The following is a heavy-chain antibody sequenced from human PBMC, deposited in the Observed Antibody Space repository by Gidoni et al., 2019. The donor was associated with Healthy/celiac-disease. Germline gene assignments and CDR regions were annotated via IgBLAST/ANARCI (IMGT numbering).Heavy chain of an antibody. CDR1: GYTFTSYA. V-gene: IGHV1-3*01. J-gene: IGHJ6*02. CDR3: ARDGSYYYDSSGEYYYYYYGMDV. Sequence: QVQLVQSGAEVKKPGASVTVSCKASGYTFTSYAMHWVRQAPGQRLEWMGWINAGNGNTKYSQKFQGRVTITRDTSASTAYMELSSLRSEDTAVYYCARDGSYYYDSSGEYYYYYYGMDVWGQGTTVTVSS. D-gene: IGHD3-22*01. CDR2: INAGNGNT.